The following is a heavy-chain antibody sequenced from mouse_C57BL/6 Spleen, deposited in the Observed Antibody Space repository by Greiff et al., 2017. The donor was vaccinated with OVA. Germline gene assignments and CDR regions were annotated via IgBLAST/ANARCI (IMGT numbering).Heavy chain of an antibody. D-gene: IGHD1-1*01. CDR1: GFTFSDYG. Sequence: EVKLVESGGGLVKPGGSLKLSCAASGFTFSDYGMHWVRQAPEKGLEWVAYISSGSSTIYYADTVKGRFTISRDNAKNTLFLQMTSLRSEDTAMYYCARVITTVEEGFAYWGQGTLVTVSA. J-gene: IGHJ3*01. CDR3: ARVITTVEEGFAY. CDR2: ISSGSSTI. V-gene: IGHV5-17*01.